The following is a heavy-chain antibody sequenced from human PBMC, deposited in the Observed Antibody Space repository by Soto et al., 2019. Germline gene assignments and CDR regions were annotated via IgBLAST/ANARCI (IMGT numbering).Heavy chain of an antibody. V-gene: IGHV4-30-4*01. CDR1: GDSISSGDYY. D-gene: IGHD4-17*01. CDR3: ARFYGDYVNWFDP. CDR2: IYYSGTT. Sequence: SETLSLTCTVSGDSISSGDYYWSWVRQSPGKGLEWIGCIYYSGTTYYNPSLETRLTMSVDTSKNQFSLRLSSVTAADTAVYYCARFYGDYVNWFDPWGQGTLVTVSS. J-gene: IGHJ5*02.